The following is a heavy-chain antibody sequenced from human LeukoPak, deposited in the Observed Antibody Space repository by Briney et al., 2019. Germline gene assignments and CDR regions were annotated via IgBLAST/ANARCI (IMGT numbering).Heavy chain of an antibody. D-gene: IGHD5-24*01. V-gene: IGHV3-33*08. CDR1: GFTVSSNY. CDR2: IWYDGSNK. CDR3: ARGGSDGYASGY. Sequence: GGSLRLSCAASGFTVSSNYMSWVRQAPGKGLEWVAVIWYDGSNKYYADSVKGRFTISRDNSKNTLYLQMNSLSPEDTAVYYCARGGSDGYASGYWGQGTLVTVSS. J-gene: IGHJ4*02.